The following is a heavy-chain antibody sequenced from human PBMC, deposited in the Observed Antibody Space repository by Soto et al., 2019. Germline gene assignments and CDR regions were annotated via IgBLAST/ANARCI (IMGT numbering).Heavy chain of an antibody. CDR1: GFLFSSYR. CDR3: ARDMGVTGYYHYFDN. Sequence: GGSLHLSWAASGFLFSSYRMNWVRQAPGKGLEWVSSITSSGDYTYYADSVKGRFTISRDNAKNSLYLQMNSLRAEDTAVYYCARDMGVTGYYHYFDNWGLGTLVTVSS. CDR2: ITSSGDYT. D-gene: IGHD3-9*01. J-gene: IGHJ4*02. V-gene: IGHV3-21*04.